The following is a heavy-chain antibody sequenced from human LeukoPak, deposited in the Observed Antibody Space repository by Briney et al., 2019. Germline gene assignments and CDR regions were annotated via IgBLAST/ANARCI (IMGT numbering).Heavy chain of an antibody. V-gene: IGHV3-74*01. CDR2: INDDGSST. CDR1: GFTFKLYW. D-gene: IGHD3-22*01. Sequence: GGSLRLSCAASGFTFKLYWMHWVRQAPGKGPVWVSRINDDGSSTTYADSVKGRFTISRDDAKNMLLLQMNSLRAEDTAVYYCAIIRSPQYYYDSSGYLPGYFDYWGQGTLVTVSS. CDR3: AIIRSPQYYYDSSGYLPGYFDY. J-gene: IGHJ4*02.